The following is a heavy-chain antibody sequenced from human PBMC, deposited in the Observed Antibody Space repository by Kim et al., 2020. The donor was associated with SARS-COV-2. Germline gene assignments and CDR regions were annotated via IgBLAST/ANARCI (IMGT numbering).Heavy chain of an antibody. CDR2: INHSGST. V-gene: IGHV4-34*01. D-gene: IGHD3-3*01. CDR1: GGSFSDYY. J-gene: IGHJ4*02. CDR3: TRGLKRYDFWSGY. Sequence: SETLSLTCAVYGGSFSDYYWNWIRQPPGKGLEWIGEINHSGSTNYNPSLRSRVTISVDTSKNQFSLQLSSMTAADTAVYYCTRGLKRYDFWSGYWGQGTLVTVSS.